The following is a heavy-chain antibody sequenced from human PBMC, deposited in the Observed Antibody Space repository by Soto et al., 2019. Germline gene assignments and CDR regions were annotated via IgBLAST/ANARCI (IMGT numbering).Heavy chain of an antibody. D-gene: IGHD2-21*02. CDR2: IYYSGST. J-gene: IGHJ6*02. Sequence: PSETLSLTYTVSGGSISSGGYYWSWLRQHPGKGLEWIGYIYYSGSTYDNPSLKSRVTISVDTSKNQFSLKLSSVTAADTAVYYCARYCGGDCLYYYYGMDVWGQGTTVTVSS. V-gene: IGHV4-31*03. CDR3: ARYCGGDCLYYYYGMDV. CDR1: GGSISSGGYY.